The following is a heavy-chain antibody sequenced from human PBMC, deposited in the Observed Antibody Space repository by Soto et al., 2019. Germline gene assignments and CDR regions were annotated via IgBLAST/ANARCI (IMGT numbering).Heavy chain of an antibody. J-gene: IGHJ3*02. D-gene: IGHD2-15*01. Sequence: GGSLRLSCAASGFSFSSYSMSWVRQAPGKGLEWVSCISSSSSYIYYADSVKGRFTISRDNAKNSLYLQINSLRAEDTAVYYCARVGYCSGGSCYGNAFDIWGQGTMVTVSS. V-gene: IGHV3-21*01. CDR3: ARVGYCSGGSCYGNAFDI. CDR2: ISSSSSYI. CDR1: GFSFSSYS.